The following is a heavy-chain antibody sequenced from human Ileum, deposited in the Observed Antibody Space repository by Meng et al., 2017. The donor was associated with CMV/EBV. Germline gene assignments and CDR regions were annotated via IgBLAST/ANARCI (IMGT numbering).Heavy chain of an antibody. D-gene: IGHD6-13*01. J-gene: IGHJ4*02. Sequence: QLPAAAPGTVKPSETLSLPCTASSGSVNRNTYYWGWIRQPPGKSLEWIGTIFDSGSAFYNPSLQSRVSVSIDMSRNQLSLSLSSVTAADTAVYYCVRDHGSSSWFFYWGQGTLVTVSS. CDR1: SGSVNRNTYY. CDR3: VRDHGSSSWFFY. V-gene: IGHV4-39*07. CDR2: IFDSGSA.